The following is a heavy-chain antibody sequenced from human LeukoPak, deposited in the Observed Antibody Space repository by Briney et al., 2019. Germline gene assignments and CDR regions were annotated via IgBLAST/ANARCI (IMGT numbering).Heavy chain of an antibody. V-gene: IGHV3-7*01. J-gene: IGHJ4*02. Sequence: GGSLRLSCAASGFTFSSYWMSWVRQAPGRGLEWVANIKQDGSEKYYVDSVKGRFTISRDNAKNTLYLQMNSLRAEDTAVYYCASSRRYSSSWYYYWGQGTLVTVSS. CDR1: GFTFSSYW. CDR3: ASSRRYSSSWYYY. CDR2: IKQDGSEK. D-gene: IGHD6-13*01.